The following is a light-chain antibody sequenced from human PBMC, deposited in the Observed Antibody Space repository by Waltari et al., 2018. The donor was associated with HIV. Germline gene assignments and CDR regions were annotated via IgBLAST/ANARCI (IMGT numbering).Light chain of an antibody. Sequence: DIVMTQSPDSLAVSLGARATVTCTSSRTVLYNRNYLAWYQQKPGQAPKVIIYWASTRAFGVPDRFSGSGSGTDFSLTISRVQADDVAIYYCQQYYTLRSTFGGGTKIEI. V-gene: IGKV4-1*01. CDR2: WAS. J-gene: IGKJ4*01. CDR3: QQYYTLRST. CDR1: RTVLYNRNY.